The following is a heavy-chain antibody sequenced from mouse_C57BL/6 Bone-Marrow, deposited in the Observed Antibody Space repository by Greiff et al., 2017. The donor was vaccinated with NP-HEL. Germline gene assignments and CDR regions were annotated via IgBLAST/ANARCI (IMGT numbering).Heavy chain of an antibody. J-gene: IGHJ4*01. CDR1: GYTFTSYW. Sequence: VQLQQSGAELAKPGASVTLSCTASGYTFTSYWLHWVNQRPGQGLEWIGYINPSSGYTKYNQKVKHKATLTVDTSSSTDYMQLSSMTYEDAAVYYCSRARENSAGYYCYAMDDWGQVISVTVAS. D-gene: IGHD3-2*02. CDR2: INPSSGYT. V-gene: IGHV1-7*01. CDR3: SRARENSAGYYCYAMDD.